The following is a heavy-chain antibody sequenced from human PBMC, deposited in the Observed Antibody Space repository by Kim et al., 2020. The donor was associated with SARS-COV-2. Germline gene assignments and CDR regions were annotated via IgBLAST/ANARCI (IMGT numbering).Heavy chain of an antibody. CDR1: GGSISSSSYY. V-gene: IGHV4-39*01. J-gene: IGHJ3*02. Sequence: SETLSLTCTVSGGSISSSSYYWGWIRQPPGKGLEWIGSIYYSGSTYYNPSLKSRVTISVDTSKNQFSLKLSSVTAADTAVYYCARYGSAWTAAADSAFDIWGQGTMVTVSS. D-gene: IGHD6-13*01. CDR2: IYYSGST. CDR3: ARYGSAWTAAADSAFDI.